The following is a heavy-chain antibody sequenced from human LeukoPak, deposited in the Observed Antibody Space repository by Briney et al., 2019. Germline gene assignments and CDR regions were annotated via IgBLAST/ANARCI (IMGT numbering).Heavy chain of an antibody. CDR1: GFTFSSYG. V-gene: IGHV3-30*18. J-gene: IGHJ6*02. Sequence: GGSLRLSCAASGFTFSSYGMHWVRQAPGKGLEWVAVISYDGSNKYYADSVKGRFTISRDNSKNTLYLQMNSLRAEDTAVYYCAKEVLRYFDWLLYNEFDGMDVWGQGTTVTVSS. CDR2: ISYDGSNK. D-gene: IGHD3-9*01. CDR3: AKEVLRYFDWLLYNEFDGMDV.